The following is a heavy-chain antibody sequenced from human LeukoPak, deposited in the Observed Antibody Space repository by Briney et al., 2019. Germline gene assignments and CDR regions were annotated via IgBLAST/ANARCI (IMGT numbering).Heavy chain of an antibody. CDR3: ARGASLVAGISPDAFDI. D-gene: IGHD5-12*01. CDR2: ISYDGTNT. V-gene: IGHV3-30-3*01. J-gene: IGHJ3*02. Sequence: GRSLRLSCAASEFTSSRYPMQWVRQSPVKGLEWVAVISYDGTNTHYGDSVKGRFTISRDNSKNTLYLQMNSLRIEDTAMYYCARGASLVAGISPDAFDIWGQGTRVTVSS. CDR1: EFTSSRYP.